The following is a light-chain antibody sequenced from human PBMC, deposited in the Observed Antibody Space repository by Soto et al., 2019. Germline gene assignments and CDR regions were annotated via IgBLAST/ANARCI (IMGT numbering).Light chain of an antibody. J-gene: IGKJ4*01. CDR3: QLYDNLLLT. V-gene: IGKV1-33*01. CDR1: QDISNH. Sequence: DIQMTQSPSSLSASVVDIVTITCQASQDISNHLNWYQQKPGKAPKLLIYVASNLDTGVPSRFSGSGSGTEFTFTISSLQPEDVATYYCQLYDNLLLTFAGGTKVDIK. CDR2: VAS.